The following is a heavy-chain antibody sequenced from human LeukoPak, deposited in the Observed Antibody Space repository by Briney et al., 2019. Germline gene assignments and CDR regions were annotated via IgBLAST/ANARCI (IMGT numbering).Heavy chain of an antibody. V-gene: IGHV4-34*01. CDR3: ARVLLQPNWFDP. D-gene: IGHD5-18*01. Sequence: SETLSLTCAVYGGSFSGYYWSWIRQPPGKGLEWIGEINHSGSTNYNPSLKSRVTISVDTSKNQFSLKLSSVTAADTAVYYCARVLLQPNWFDPWGQGTLVTVSS. CDR2: INHSGST. CDR1: GGSFSGYY. J-gene: IGHJ5*02.